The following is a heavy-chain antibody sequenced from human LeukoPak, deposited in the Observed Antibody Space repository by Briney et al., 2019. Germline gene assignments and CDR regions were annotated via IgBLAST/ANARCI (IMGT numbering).Heavy chain of an antibody. CDR3: AEPMGLGMPCDS. CDR1: GLTFSRYA. CDR2: ISDSGGRT. D-gene: IGHD7-27*01. V-gene: IGHV3-23*01. Sequence: GGSLRLSCAASGLTFSRYAMSWVRQAPGKGLEWVSSISDSGGRTYYADSVKGRFTISRDNSKNTVYLQMNSLRVGDTALYYCAEPMGLGMPCDSWGQGTLVTVSS. J-gene: IGHJ4*02.